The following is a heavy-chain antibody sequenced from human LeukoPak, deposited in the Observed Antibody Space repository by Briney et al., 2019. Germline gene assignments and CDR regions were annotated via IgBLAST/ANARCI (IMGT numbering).Heavy chain of an antibody. CDR2: ISPGDSDT. D-gene: IGHD2-15*01. Sequence: GESLKISCKGSGYSFTSHWIGWVRQMPGKGLEWMGSISPGDSDTRYSPSFQGQVTVSADRYISTAYLQWSSLKASDTAIYYCARPLCSGGSCYIDYWGQGTLVTVSS. J-gene: IGHJ4*02. V-gene: IGHV5-51*01. CDR3: ARPLCSGGSCYIDY. CDR1: GYSFTSHW.